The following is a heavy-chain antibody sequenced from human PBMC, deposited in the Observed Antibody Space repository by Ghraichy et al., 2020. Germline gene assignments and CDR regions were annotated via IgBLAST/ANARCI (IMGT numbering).Heavy chain of an antibody. D-gene: IGHD1-1*01. CDR1: GFMFSSYW. V-gene: IGHV3-7*01. CDR2: VKPDGGEK. J-gene: IGHJ3*01. CDR3: AKCRGTTWNDALDV. Sequence: GGSLNISCAASGFMFSSYWVTWVRQAPGKGLEWVANVKPDGGEKNYVGSVKGRFTISRDNAKKSLYLQMNSLRAEDTAVYYCAKCRGTTWNDALDVWGQGTMVTVS.